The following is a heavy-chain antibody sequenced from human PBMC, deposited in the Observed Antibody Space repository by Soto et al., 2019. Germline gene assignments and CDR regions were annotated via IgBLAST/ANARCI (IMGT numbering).Heavy chain of an antibody. CDR3: ARVFDGSNYYRHFDY. D-gene: IGHD3-22*01. CDR2: LKQDGSEE. V-gene: IGHV3-7*04. Sequence: SLRLSSAASGFAVSSNYMNWVRQAPGKGLEWVANLKQDGSEEYYVDSVKGRFTISRDNAKNSLYLQMNSLRAEDTAVYYCARVFDGSNYYRHFDYWGQGTLVTVSS. CDR1: GFAVSSNY. J-gene: IGHJ4*02.